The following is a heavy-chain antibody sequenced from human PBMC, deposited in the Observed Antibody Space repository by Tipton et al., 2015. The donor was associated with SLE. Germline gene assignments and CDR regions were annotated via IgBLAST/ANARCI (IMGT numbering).Heavy chain of an antibody. V-gene: IGHV4-61*01. CDR3: ATQIKDYGGNSGWYFDL. CDR2: IYHSGST. Sequence: GLVKPSETLSLTCTVSGGSVSSGSYYWSWIRQPPGKGLAWIGYIYHSGSTNYNPSLKSRVIISLDTSKNQFSLKLGSVTAADTAVYYCATQIKDYGGNSGWYFDLWGRSTLVTVSA. D-gene: IGHD4-23*01. J-gene: IGHJ2*01. CDR1: GGSVSSGSYY.